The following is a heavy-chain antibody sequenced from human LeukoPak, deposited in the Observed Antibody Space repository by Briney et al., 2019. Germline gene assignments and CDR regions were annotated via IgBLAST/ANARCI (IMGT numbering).Heavy chain of an antibody. Sequence: SETLSLTCTVPSGSISGSYYWYWIRQPPGKGLEWIGRIYASGSTNYDPSLKSRVTISVDKSNNQFSLMVTSVTAADTAVYYCARGKQNAVDYWGQGILVTVSS. D-gene: IGHD1-1*01. CDR1: SGSISGSYY. CDR3: ARGKQNAVDY. V-gene: IGHV4-4*07. CDR2: IYASGST. J-gene: IGHJ4*02.